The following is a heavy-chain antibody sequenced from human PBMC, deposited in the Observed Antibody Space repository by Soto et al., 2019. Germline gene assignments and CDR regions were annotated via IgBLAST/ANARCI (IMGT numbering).Heavy chain of an antibody. V-gene: IGHV5-10-1*03. D-gene: IGHD6-13*01. J-gene: IGHJ4*02. CDR2: IDPSDSYT. CDR1: GYSFTSYW. CDR3: ARPLAGYSSSWNAFDY. Sequence: EVQLVQSGAEVKKPGESLRISCKGSGYSFTSYWISWVRQMPGKGLEWMGRIDPSDSYTNYSPSFQGHVTISADKSISTAYLQWSSLKASDTAMYYCARPLAGYSSSWNAFDYWGQGTLVTVSS.